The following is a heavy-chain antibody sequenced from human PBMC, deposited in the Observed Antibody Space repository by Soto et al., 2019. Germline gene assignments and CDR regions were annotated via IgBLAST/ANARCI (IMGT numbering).Heavy chain of an antibody. D-gene: IGHD3-10*01. CDR1: GGSINSGDYY. V-gene: IGHV4-30-4*01. CDR3: ARDGYFGWGIYYTFYPGMDV. CDR2: IFHSGST. Sequence: SETLSLTCTVSGGSINSGDYYWTWVRQPPGKGLEWIGNIFHSGSTYYTPSLQSRVTISLDTSKNHFSLKLSSVTPADTAVYYWARDGYFGWGIYYTFYPGMDVGGQGTTVTFSS. J-gene: IGHJ6*02.